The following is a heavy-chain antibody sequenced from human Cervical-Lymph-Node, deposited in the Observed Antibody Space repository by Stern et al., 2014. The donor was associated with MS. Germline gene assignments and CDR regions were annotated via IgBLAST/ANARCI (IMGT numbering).Heavy chain of an antibody. V-gene: IGHV3-30*01. J-gene: IGHJ6*02. Sequence: QMQLVQSGGGVVQPGRSLRLSCAASGFTLSSYALHWVRQAPGKGLAWVAVISYDGSDKYYANSVKGRFTISRANSKKKLDLQMNSLRPEDPALYYCARVWTTFSVPYSYVMAVWGQGPTVPVSS. CDR1: GFTLSSYA. CDR2: ISYDGSDK. D-gene: IGHD2/OR15-2a*01. CDR3: ARVWTTFSVPYSYVMAV.